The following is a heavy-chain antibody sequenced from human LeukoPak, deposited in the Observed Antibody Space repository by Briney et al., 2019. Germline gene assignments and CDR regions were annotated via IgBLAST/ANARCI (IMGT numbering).Heavy chain of an antibody. CDR3: ATAHYYYDSSVVD. V-gene: IGHV1-69*04. Sequence: ASVKVSCKASGGTFSSYAISWVRQAPGRGLEWMGRIIPILGIANYAQKFQGRVTITADKSTSTAYMELSSLRSEDTAVYYCATAHYYYDSSVVDWGQGTLVTVSS. CDR2: IIPILGIA. J-gene: IGHJ4*02. CDR1: GGTFSSYA. D-gene: IGHD3-22*01.